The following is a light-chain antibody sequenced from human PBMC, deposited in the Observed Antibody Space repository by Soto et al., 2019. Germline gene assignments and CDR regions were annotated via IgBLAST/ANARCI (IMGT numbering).Light chain of an antibody. CDR3: QQSTYSPLT. Sequence: EVVLTQSPGTLSLSPGERATLSCRASQSVDNDYLAWFQQKPGQAPRRLIYEASYRATGVPDRFGGTGSGTDFSLTISRLEPEDFAVYYCQQSTYSPLTFGGGTRIEI. CDR2: EAS. V-gene: IGKV3-20*01. CDR1: QSVDNDY. J-gene: IGKJ4*01.